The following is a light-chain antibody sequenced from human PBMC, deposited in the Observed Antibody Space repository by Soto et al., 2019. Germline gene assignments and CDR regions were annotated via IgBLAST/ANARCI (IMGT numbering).Light chain of an antibody. Sequence: QSVLTQPTSVSGSPGQSITISCTGTSSDVGSYNLVSWYQQHPGKAPKLMIYEGCKRPSGVSNRFSGSKSGNTASLTISGLQAEDEADYYYCSYAGSLYVFGTGTKVTVL. V-gene: IGLV2-23*01. CDR3: CSYAGSLYV. CDR2: EGC. CDR1: SSDVGSYNL. J-gene: IGLJ1*01.